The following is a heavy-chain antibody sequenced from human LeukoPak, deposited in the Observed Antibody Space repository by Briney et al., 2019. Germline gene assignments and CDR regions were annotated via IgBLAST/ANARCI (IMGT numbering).Heavy chain of an antibody. V-gene: IGHV1-2*02. Sequence: ASVKVSCKASGYMFIGYYIHWVRQAPGQGLEWMGWINPRSSATKYAQKFQGRVTMTRDTSIYTAYMELSSLMSDDAAVYYCARADWFLGTTQYFDYWGQGTLVTVSS. CDR2: INPRSSAT. CDR1: GYMFIGYY. CDR3: ARADWFLGTTQYFDY. D-gene: IGHD1-14*01. J-gene: IGHJ4*02.